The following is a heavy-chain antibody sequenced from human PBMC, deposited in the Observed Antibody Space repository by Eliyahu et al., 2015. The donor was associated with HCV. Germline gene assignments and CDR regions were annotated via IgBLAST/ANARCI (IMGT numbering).Heavy chain of an antibody. CDR3: ARERQRGPFSDKDLYGIDY. D-gene: IGHD1-1*01. CDR1: GFIFSDXP. Sequence: QVRLVESGGGVVQPGRSLRLSCAASGFIFSDXPLHWVRQAPGKGLEWVAVTSKDGHSEYFLSSVEGRFTISRDNSNNRLYLEMNSLRDEDTGVYYCARERQRGPFSDKDLYGIDYWGQGTVVTVSS. V-gene: IGHV3-30*04. J-gene: IGHJ4*02. CDR2: TSKDGHSE.